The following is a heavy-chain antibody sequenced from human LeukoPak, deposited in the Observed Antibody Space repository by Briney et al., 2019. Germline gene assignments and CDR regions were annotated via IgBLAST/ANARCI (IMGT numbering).Heavy chain of an antibody. Sequence: GGSLRLSCAASGFTISSLWMHWVRQAPGKGLVWVSRINSDGSSTSYVDSVKGRFTISRDNAKNTLYLQMNNLRADDTAVYYCARGAYRFDCWGQGTLVTVSS. CDR1: GFTISSLW. CDR2: INSDGSST. D-gene: IGHD4-11*01. CDR3: ARGAYRFDC. J-gene: IGHJ4*02. V-gene: IGHV3-74*01.